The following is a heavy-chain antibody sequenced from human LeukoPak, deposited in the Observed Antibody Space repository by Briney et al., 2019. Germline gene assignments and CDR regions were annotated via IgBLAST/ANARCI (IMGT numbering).Heavy chain of an antibody. CDR2: INPHNGGT. J-gene: IGHJ5*02. Sequence: ASVKVSCKSSGITVTDYFIHWVRQAPGQGLEWMGWINPHNGGTNYAQKLQGRVTMTRDTFINTVYMELTRLTSDDTAIFYCAGHSSSSDGWFDPWGQGTLVTVSS. D-gene: IGHD6-6*01. CDR1: GITVTDYF. CDR3: AGHSSSSDGWFDP. V-gene: IGHV1-2*02.